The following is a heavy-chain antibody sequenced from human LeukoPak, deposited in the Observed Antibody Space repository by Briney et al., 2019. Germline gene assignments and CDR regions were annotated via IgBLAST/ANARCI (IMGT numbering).Heavy chain of an antibody. CDR3: ARGPDRVGAFDI. V-gene: IGHV4-34*01. CDR2: INHSGST. CDR1: GGSFSGYY. Sequence: PSETLSLTCAVYGGSFSGYYWSWIRQPPGKGLEWIGEINHSGSTNYSPSLKSRVTISVDTSKNQFSLKLSSVTAADTAVYYCARGPDRVGAFDIWGQGTMVTVSS. J-gene: IGHJ3*02.